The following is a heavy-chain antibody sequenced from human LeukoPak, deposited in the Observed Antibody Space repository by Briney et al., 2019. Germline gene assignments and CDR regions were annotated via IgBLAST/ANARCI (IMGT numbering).Heavy chain of an antibody. CDR1: GGSISSSSYY. V-gene: IGHV4-39*07. J-gene: IGHJ4*02. CDR3: ARGNFYDSAGYYFDY. Sequence: PSETLSLTCTVSGGSISSSSYYWGWIRQPPGKGLEWIGYIYHSGSTYYNPSLKSRVTVSSDRSKNQFSLELNSVTAADTAFYYCARGNFYDSAGYYFDYWGQGTLVTVSS. D-gene: IGHD3-22*01. CDR2: IYHSGST.